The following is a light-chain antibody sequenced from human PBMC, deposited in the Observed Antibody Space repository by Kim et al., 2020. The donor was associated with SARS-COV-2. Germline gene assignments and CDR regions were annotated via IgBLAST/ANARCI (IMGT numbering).Light chain of an antibody. CDR1: QSTSSY. CDR3: QQSYSTPYT. J-gene: IGKJ2*01. V-gene: IGKV1-39*01. CDR2: AAS. Sequence: SASVRDRVTITCRASQSTSSYLNWYQQKPGKAPNLLIYAASSLQSGVPSRFSGSGSGTDFTLTISNLQPEDFATYYCQQSYSTPYTFGQGTKLEI.